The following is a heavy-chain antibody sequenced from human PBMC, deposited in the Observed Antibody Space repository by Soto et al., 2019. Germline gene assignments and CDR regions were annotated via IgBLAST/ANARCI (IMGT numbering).Heavy chain of an antibody. CDR3: ARKWGDYDSNYYYGMDV. V-gene: IGHV3-33*01. CDR2: IWYDGSNK. J-gene: IGHJ6*02. CDR1: GFSFSSYG. D-gene: IGHD3-3*01. Sequence: QVPLVESGGGVVQPGRSLRLSCAASGFSFSSYGMHWVRQAPGKGLEWVAVIWYDGSNKYYADSVKGRFTISRDNSKNTPYLQMNSLRAEDTAVYYCARKWGDYDSNYYYGMDVWGQGTTVTVSS.